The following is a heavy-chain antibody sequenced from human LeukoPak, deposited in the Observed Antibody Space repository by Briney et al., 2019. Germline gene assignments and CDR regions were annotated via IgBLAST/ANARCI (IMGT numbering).Heavy chain of an antibody. J-gene: IGHJ4*02. V-gene: IGHV3-9*03. CDR1: GFTFDDYA. CDR3: AKDMTSYATYYFDY. D-gene: IGHD2-2*01. CDR2: ISWNSGSI. Sequence: PGGSLRLSCAASGFTFDDYAMQWVRQAPGKGLEWVSGISWNSGSIGYADSVKGRFTISRDNAKNSLYLQMNSLRAEDMALYYCAKDMTSYATYYFDYWGQGTLVTVSS.